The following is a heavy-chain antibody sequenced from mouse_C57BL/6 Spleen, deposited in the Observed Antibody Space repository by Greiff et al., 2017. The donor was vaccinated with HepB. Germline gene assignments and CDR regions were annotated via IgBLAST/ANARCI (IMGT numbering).Heavy chain of an antibody. V-gene: IGHV2-2*01. Sequence: QVQLKESGPGLVQPSQSLSITCTVSGFSLTSYGVHWVRQSPGKGLEWLGVIWSGGSTDYNAAFISRLSISKDNSKSQVFFKMNSLQADDTAIYYCASIYYYGSSYVDYAMDYWGQGTSVTVSS. CDR1: GFSLTSYG. CDR3: ASIYYYGSSYVDYAMDY. J-gene: IGHJ4*01. CDR2: IWSGGST. D-gene: IGHD1-1*01.